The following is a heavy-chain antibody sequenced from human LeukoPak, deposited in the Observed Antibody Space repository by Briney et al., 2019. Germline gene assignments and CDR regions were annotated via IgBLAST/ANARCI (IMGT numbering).Heavy chain of an antibody. V-gene: IGHV1-2*04. Sequence: GASVTVSCKASGYTFTGYYMHWVRQAPGQGLEWMGWINPNSGGTNYAQKFQGWVTMTRDTSISTAYMELSRLRSDDTAVYYCARGGMRDTAMVLFDYWGQGTLVTASS. CDR3: ARGGMRDTAMVLFDY. D-gene: IGHD5-18*01. J-gene: IGHJ4*02. CDR1: GYTFTGYY. CDR2: INPNSGGT.